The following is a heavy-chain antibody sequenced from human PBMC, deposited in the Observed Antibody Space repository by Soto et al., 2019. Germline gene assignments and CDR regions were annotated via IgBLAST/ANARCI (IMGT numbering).Heavy chain of an antibody. Sequence: GGPLRLSCAAYGFTFTSYAMSWVRLAPGKGLEWVSGVSNRGEITTYADAVKGRFTISRDNPKNTLCLEMNSLGVEDTASYHWAKDLWSGGRKSQSFYDHSCQGTLVTVSS. CDR2: VSNRGEIT. J-gene: IGHJ4*02. CDR3: AKDLWSGGRKSQSFYDH. V-gene: IGHV3-23*01. CDR1: GFTFTSYA. D-gene: IGHD2-8*02.